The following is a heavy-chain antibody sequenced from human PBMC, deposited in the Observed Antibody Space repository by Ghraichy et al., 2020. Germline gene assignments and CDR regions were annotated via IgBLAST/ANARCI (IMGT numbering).Heavy chain of an antibody. CDR2: VSGYNGNT. J-gene: IGHJ4*02. Sequence: ASVNVSCKASGYSFSSYGISWVRQAPGQGLEWMGWVSGYNGNTNYAQNVRGRVTTTTDTSTSTAYMELRSLRSDDTAIYYCARDVGYCSGGRCNGVAFDHWGQGTLVTVSS. D-gene: IGHD2-15*01. CDR3: ARDVGYCSGGRCNGVAFDH. CDR1: GYSFSSYG. V-gene: IGHV1-18*01.